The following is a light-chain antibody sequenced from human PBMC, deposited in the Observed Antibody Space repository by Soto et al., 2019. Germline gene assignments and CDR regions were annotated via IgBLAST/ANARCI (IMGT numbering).Light chain of an antibody. Sequence: EIVMTQSPATLSVSPGERATLSGRASQSVSSNLAWYQQKPGQAPRLLIYGASTRATGIPARFSGSGSGTEFTLTISSLQSEDLAVYYCQQYNNWPPWTFGPGTKVEIK. V-gene: IGKV3-15*01. J-gene: IGKJ1*01. CDR1: QSVSSN. CDR2: GAS. CDR3: QQYNNWPPWT.